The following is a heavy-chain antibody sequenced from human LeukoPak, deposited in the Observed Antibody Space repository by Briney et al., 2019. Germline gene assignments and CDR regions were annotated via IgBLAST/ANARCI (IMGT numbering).Heavy chain of an antibody. Sequence: GGSLRLSCAASGFMFSSYWMSWVRQAPGKGLEWVANMKQDGSGKYYVDSVKGRFTISRDNAKNSLYLQMNSLRAEDTAVYYCARDFWSGYYPSFDYWGQGTLVTVSS. D-gene: IGHD3-3*01. CDR2: MKQDGSGK. V-gene: IGHV3-7*01. CDR3: ARDFWSGYYPSFDY. J-gene: IGHJ4*02. CDR1: GFMFSSYW.